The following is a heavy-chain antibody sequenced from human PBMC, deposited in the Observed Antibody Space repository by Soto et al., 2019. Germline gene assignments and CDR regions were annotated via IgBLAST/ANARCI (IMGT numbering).Heavy chain of an antibody. V-gene: IGHV1-69*01. CDR1: GGTFSSYA. CDR3: AFRYSSGWFNWFVP. CDR2: IIPIFGTA. D-gene: IGHD6-19*01. J-gene: IGHJ5*02. Sequence: QVQLVQSGAEVKKPGSSVKVSCKASGGTFSSYAISWVRQAPGQGLEGMGGIIPIFGTANYAQKFQGRVTITADESTSTAYMELSSLSSADTSVYYCAFRYSSGWFNWFVPWGQGTLVTVSS.